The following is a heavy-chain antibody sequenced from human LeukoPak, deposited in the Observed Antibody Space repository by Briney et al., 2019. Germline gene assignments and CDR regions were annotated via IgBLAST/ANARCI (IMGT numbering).Heavy chain of an antibody. V-gene: IGHV3-7*01. Sequence: PGGSLRLSCAASGFSFSGYWMRWVRQAPGKGLEWVANISPEGSDKHYKDSVKGRFTVSRDNAKNSLYLQMNSLRAEDTAVYFCARVQVAVQSVFDYFDYWGQGTLVTVSS. CDR1: GFSFSGYW. J-gene: IGHJ4*02. CDR2: ISPEGSDK. CDR3: ARVQVAVQSVFDYFDY. D-gene: IGHD2-2*01.